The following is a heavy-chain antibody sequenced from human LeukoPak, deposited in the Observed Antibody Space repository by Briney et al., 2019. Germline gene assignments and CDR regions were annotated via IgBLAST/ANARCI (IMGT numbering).Heavy chain of an antibody. V-gene: IGHV4-34*01. CDR3: ARGSPGDY. Sequence: KSSETLSLTCAVYGGSFSGYYWSWIRQPPGKGLEWIGEINHSGSTNYNPSLKSRVTMSIDTSKKQFSLKLSSVTAADTAIYYCARGSPGDYWGQGTLVTVSS. CDR2: INHSGST. CDR1: GGSFSGYY. J-gene: IGHJ4*02.